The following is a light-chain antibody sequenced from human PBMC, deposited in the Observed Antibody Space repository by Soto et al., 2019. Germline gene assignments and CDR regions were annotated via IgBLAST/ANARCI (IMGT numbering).Light chain of an antibody. CDR1: SSDVGGYNY. CDR3: CSYAGSRYV. CDR2: DVS. V-gene: IGLV2-11*01. J-gene: IGLJ1*01. Sequence: QSALTQPRSVSGSPGQSVTISCTGTSSDVGGYNYVSWYQQHPGKAPKLMIYDVSKRPSGVPDLFSGSKSGNTASLTISGLQAEDEADYYCCSYAGSRYVFGTGTKVTVL.